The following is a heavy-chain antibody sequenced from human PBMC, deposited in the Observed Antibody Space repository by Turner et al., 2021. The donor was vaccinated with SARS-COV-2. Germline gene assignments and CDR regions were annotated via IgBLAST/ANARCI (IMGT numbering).Heavy chain of an antibody. CDR2: IYSSGST. CDR3: AKHQGSASGYDHGMNV. D-gene: IGHD1-26*01. J-gene: IGHJ6*02. V-gene: IGHV4-31*03. CDR1: GGSISSGGYY. Sequence: QVQLQESGPGLVKPSQTLSLTCTVPGGSISSGGYYWSWIRQHPGKGLEWIGYIYSSGSTYYNPSLKSRVTISVDTSKNQFSLKLSSVTAADTAVYFCAKHQGSASGYDHGMNVWGQGTAVIVSS.